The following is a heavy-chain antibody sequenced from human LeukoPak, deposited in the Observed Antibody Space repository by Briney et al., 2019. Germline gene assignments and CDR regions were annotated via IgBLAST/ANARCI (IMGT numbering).Heavy chain of an antibody. J-gene: IGHJ3*02. CDR1: GFTFSSYG. CDR3: AKEHSAFDAFDI. V-gene: IGHV3-30*02. Sequence: PGGSLRLSCAASGFTFSSYGMRWVRQAPGKGLEWVAFIRYDGSNKYYADSVKGRFTISRDNSKNTLYLQMNSLRAEDTAVYYCAKEHSAFDAFDIWGQGTMVTVSS. CDR2: IRYDGSNK. D-gene: IGHD3-10*01.